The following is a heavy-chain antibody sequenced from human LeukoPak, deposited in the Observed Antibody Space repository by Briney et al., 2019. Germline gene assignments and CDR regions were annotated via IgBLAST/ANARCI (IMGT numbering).Heavy chain of an antibody. V-gene: IGHV4-39*01. Sequence: SETLSLTCTVSGGSISSSSYYWGWIRQPPGKGLEWIGSIYYSGSTYYNPSLKSRVTISVDTSKNQFSLKLSSLTAADTAVYYCATTGYSYGSSGDYWGQGTLVTVSS. D-gene: IGHD5-18*01. CDR2: IYYSGST. J-gene: IGHJ4*02. CDR3: ATTGYSYGSSGDY. CDR1: GGSISSSSYY.